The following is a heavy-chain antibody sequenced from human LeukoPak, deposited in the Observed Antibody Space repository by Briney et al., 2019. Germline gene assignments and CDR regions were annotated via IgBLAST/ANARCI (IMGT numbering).Heavy chain of an antibody. CDR1: GFTFSSYS. CDR2: ISSSSSYI. V-gene: IGHV3-21*01. Sequence: GGSLRLSCEASGFTFSSYSMNWVRQAPGKGLEWVSSISSSSSYIYYADSVKGRFTISRDNAKNSLYLQMNSLRAEDTAVYYCARSKDIVAVPAAIGYWGQGTLVTVSS. D-gene: IGHD2-2*01. CDR3: ARSKDIVAVPAAIGY. J-gene: IGHJ4*02.